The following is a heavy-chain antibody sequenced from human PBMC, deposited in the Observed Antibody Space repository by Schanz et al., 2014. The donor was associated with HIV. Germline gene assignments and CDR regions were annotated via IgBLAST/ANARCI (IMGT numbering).Heavy chain of an antibody. J-gene: IGHJ6*02. Sequence: QVHLEESGGGVVQPGRSLRLSCAASGFRFSSYGMHWVRPAPGKGLEWVAAISKDGSDKYYTDSVKGRFTISRDNSNNTLYLQMNSLRAEDTAVYYRAKIISGSPYYYYGLDVWGLGTTVTVSS. CDR1: GFRFSSYG. V-gene: IGHV3-30*18. CDR2: ISKDGSDK. CDR3: AKIISGSPYYYYGLDV. D-gene: IGHD1-26*01.